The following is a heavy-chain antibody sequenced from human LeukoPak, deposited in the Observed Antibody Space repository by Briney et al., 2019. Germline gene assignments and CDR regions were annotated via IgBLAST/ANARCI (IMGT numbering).Heavy chain of an antibody. V-gene: IGHV4-59*01. J-gene: IGHJ3*02. Sequence: SETLSLTCTVSGGSISSYYWSWIRQPPGKGLEYIGYTHYSGATNYNPSLKSRVTISLDTSGNQFSLKLSSVTAADTAVYYCARANYYDSSGYWPDAFDIWGQGTMVTVSS. D-gene: IGHD3-22*01. CDR2: THYSGAT. CDR3: ARANYYDSSGYWPDAFDI. CDR1: GGSISSYY.